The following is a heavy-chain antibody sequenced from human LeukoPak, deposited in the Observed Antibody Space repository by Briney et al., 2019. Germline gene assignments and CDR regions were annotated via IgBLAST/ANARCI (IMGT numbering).Heavy chain of an antibody. V-gene: IGHV3-53*01. CDR1: GFTVSGNY. CDR2: VYTGGST. Sequence: GGSLRLSCAASGFTVSGNYMSWVRQAPGKGLEWVSVVYTGGSTYYADSVKGRFTISRDNSKNTLYLQMNSLRAEDTAVYYCAKEADYDILTDYFDYWGQGTLVTVSS. D-gene: IGHD3-9*01. J-gene: IGHJ4*02. CDR3: AKEADYDILTDYFDY.